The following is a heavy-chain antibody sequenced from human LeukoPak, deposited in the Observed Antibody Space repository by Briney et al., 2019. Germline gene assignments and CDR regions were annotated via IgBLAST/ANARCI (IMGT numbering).Heavy chain of an antibody. Sequence: GGSLRLSCAASGFTFSDYSMNWVRQAPGKGLEWVSYISFSVNTKYYGDSVKGRFTISRDNAKNSLYLHMDSLRAEDTAVYYCARSSPYYYDSSGYFSCFDYWGQGTLVTVSS. CDR3: ARSSPYYYDSSGYFSCFDY. CDR1: GFTFSDYS. J-gene: IGHJ4*02. CDR2: ISFSVNTK. D-gene: IGHD3-22*01. V-gene: IGHV3-48*04.